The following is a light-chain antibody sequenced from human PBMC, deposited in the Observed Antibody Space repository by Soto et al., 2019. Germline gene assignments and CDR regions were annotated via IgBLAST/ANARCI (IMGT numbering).Light chain of an antibody. V-gene: IGLV2-8*01. J-gene: IGLJ1*01. CDR1: SSDVGGYNF. Sequence: QSVLTQPPSASGSPGQSVTISCTGTSSDVGGYNFVSWYQQHPGKAPKLMIYEVSKRPSGVPDRFSGSKSGNTASLTVSGLQGEDEADYYCSSYAGSNKNVFGTGTKVTVL. CDR2: EVS. CDR3: SSYAGSNKNV.